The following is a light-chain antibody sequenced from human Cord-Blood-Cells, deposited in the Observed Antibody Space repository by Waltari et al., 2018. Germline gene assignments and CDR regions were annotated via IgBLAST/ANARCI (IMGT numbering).Light chain of an antibody. CDR2: KAS. Sequence: DIQMTQYPSTLSAHVGDRVTITCRASQSISSWLAWYQQKPGKAPKLLIYKASSLESGVPSRFSGSGSGTEFTLTISSLQPDDFATYYCQQYNSYWTFGQGTKVEIK. J-gene: IGKJ1*01. CDR3: QQYNSYWT. CDR1: QSISSW. V-gene: IGKV1-5*03.